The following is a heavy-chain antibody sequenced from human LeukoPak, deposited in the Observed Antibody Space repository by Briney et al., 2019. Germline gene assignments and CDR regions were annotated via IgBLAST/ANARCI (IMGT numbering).Heavy chain of an antibody. Sequence: SETLSLTCSVSGGSISDSYWSWIRQPAGKGLEWIGRIDASGSTNYNPSLKSRVTVSVDTSKNQFPLTFNSVTAAHTALYFCAKVGYASGWTYFDHWGQGTLVTVSS. CDR3: AKVGYASGWTYFDH. V-gene: IGHV4-4*07. J-gene: IGHJ4*02. D-gene: IGHD6-19*01. CDR2: IDASGST. CDR1: GGSISDSY.